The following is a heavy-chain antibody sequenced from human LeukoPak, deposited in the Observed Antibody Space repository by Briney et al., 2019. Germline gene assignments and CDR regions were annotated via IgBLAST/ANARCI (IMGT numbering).Heavy chain of an antibody. Sequence: GGSLRLSCAASGFTFSSYEMNWVRQAPGKGLEWVSGISASGGDTWYPDSVKGRFTISRDNSKNTLFLQMNSLRVEDTAIYYCAKDAAGPEYWGQGTRVTVSS. CDR3: AKDAAGPEY. CDR1: GFTFSSYE. CDR2: ISASGGDT. J-gene: IGHJ4*02. D-gene: IGHD6-13*01. V-gene: IGHV3-23*01.